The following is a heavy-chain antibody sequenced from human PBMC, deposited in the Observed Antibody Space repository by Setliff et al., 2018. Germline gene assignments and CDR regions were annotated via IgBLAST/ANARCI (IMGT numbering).Heavy chain of an antibody. CDR2: VSPVYGIA. Sequence: WASVKVSCKTSGYAFITFGMSWVRQAPGQGLEWMGWVSPVYGIANYARKFQGRVTLTADTSTTTAYLELASLRDDDTAVYYCVRGPGPSVVVAIPFDHWGQGSLVTVSS. CDR1: GYAFITFG. D-gene: IGHD5-12*01. CDR3: VRGPGPSVVVAIPFDH. V-gene: IGHV1-18*01. J-gene: IGHJ4*02.